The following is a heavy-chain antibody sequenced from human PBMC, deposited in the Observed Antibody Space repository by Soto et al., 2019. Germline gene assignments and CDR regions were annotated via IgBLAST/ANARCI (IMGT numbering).Heavy chain of an antibody. CDR1: GFTFSSYA. J-gene: IGHJ4*02. CDR2: ISGSGGST. V-gene: IGHV3-23*01. Sequence: LRLSCAASGFTFSSYAMSLVRQAPGKGLEWVSAISGSGGSTYYADSVKGRFTISRDNSKNTLYLQMNSLRAEDTAVYYCAKSGLPPYPNDFDYWGQGTLVTVSS. D-gene: IGHD2-8*01. CDR3: AKSGLPPYPNDFDY.